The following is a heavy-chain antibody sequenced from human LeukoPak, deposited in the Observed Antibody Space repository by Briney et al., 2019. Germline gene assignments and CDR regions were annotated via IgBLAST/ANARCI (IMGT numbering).Heavy chain of an antibody. CDR3: ASTPTTVTTYY. CDR1: GFTFSSYW. D-gene: IGHD4-17*01. J-gene: IGHJ4*02. Sequence: GGSLRLSCAASGFTFSSYWMSWVRQAPGKGLEWVANIKQDGSEKYYVDSVKGRFTISRDNAKNSLYLQMNSLRAEDTAVYYCASTPTTVTTYYWGQGTLVTVSS. CDR2: IKQDGSEK. V-gene: IGHV3-7*01.